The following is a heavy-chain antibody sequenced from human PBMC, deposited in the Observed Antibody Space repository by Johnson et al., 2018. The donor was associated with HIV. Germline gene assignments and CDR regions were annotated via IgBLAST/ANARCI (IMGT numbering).Heavy chain of an antibody. Sequence: VQLVESGGGLIQPGGSLRLSCAVSGFTVSSNYMSWVRQAPGKGLEWVSVIYSGGSTYYADSVKGRFTISRDNSKNTLYLQKHHTGTQSLCDAFDIWGQGTMVTVSS. D-gene: IGHD2-21*01. J-gene: IGHJ3*02. CDR1: GFTVSSNY. CDR2: IYSGGST. CDR3: I. V-gene: IGHV3-53*01.